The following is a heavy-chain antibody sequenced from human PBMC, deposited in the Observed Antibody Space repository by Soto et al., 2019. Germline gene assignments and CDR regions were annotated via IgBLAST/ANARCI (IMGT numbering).Heavy chain of an antibody. CDR1: GYSFTSYW. CDR3: ARHRLRFLEWPLYYYYGMDV. J-gene: IGHJ6*02. Sequence: GESLKISCKGSGYSFTSYWIGWVRQMPGKGLEWMGIIYPGDSDTRYSPSFQGQVTISADKSISTAYLQWSSLKASDTAMYYCARHRLRFLEWPLYYYYGMDVWGQGTTVTVSS. V-gene: IGHV5-51*01. D-gene: IGHD3-3*01. CDR2: IYPGDSDT.